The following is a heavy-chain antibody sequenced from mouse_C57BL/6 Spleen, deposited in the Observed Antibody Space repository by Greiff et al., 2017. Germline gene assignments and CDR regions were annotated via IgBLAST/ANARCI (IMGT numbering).Heavy chain of an antibody. CDR1: GYTFTSYW. D-gene: IGHD2-3*01. CDR2: IHPNSGST. CDR3: AGYDGYSWFAY. Sequence: QVQLQQPGAELVKPGASVKLSCKASGYTFTSYWMHWVKQRPGQGLEWIGMIHPNSGSTNYNEKFKRKATLTVDKSSSTAYMQLSSLTSEDSAVYYCAGYDGYSWFAYWGQGTLVTVSA. J-gene: IGHJ3*01. V-gene: IGHV1-64*01.